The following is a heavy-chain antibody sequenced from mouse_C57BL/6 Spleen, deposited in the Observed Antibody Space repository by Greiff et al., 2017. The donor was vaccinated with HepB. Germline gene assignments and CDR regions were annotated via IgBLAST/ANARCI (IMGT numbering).Heavy chain of an antibody. V-gene: IGHV1-69*01. CDR2: IDPSDSYT. D-gene: IGHD2-2*01. CDR1: GYTFTSYW. CDR3: ASGLEGPYAMDY. Sequence: VQLQQSGAELVMPGASVKLSCKASGYTFTSYWMHWVKQRPGQGLEWIGEIDPSDSYTNYNQKFKGKSTLTVDKSSSTAYMQLSSLTSEDSAVYYCASGLEGPYAMDYWGQGTSVTVSS. J-gene: IGHJ4*01.